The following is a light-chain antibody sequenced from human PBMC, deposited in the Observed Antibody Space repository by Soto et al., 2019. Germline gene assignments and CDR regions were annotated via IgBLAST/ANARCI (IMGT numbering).Light chain of an antibody. CDR2: AAS. CDR1: QGIRND. J-gene: IGKJ1*01. CDR3: LQEYNYPRT. V-gene: IGKV1-6*01. Sequence: AIKMTQSPSSLSASIGDRVTITCRASQGIRNDLGWYQDKPGKAPKVLIYAASSLQAGVPSRFSGSGSGTDYTLTITSLQHEDFAPYYCLQEYNYPRTFGQGTKVEIK.